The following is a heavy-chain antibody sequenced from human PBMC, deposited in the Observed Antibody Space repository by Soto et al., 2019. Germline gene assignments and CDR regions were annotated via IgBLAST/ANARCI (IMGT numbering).Heavy chain of an antibody. CDR2: INHSGST. CDR1: GGSFSSYY. J-gene: IGHJ6*02. D-gene: IGHD5-12*01. CDR3: ARGFRAWDGYNYHYYYYGMDV. Sequence: PSETLSLTCAVYGGSFSSYYWSWIRQPPGKGLEWIGEINHSGSTNYNPSLKSRVTISVDTSKNQFSLKLSSVTAADTAVYYCARGFRAWDGYNYHYYYYGMDVWGQGTTVTVSS. V-gene: IGHV4-34*01.